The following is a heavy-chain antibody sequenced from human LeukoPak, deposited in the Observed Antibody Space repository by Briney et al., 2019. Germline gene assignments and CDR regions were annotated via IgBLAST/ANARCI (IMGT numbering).Heavy chain of an antibody. V-gene: IGHV3-23*01. CDR3: AKGAAALGYNWFDP. Sequence: GGSLRLSCGASGFSFSTYAMSWVRQAPGKGLEWVSVISGGGDSTYYADSVKGRFIISRENSKNTLYLQMNSLRAEDTAIYYCAKGAAALGYNWFDPWGQGTLVTVSS. J-gene: IGHJ5*02. CDR1: GFSFSTYA. D-gene: IGHD3-16*01. CDR2: ISGGGDST.